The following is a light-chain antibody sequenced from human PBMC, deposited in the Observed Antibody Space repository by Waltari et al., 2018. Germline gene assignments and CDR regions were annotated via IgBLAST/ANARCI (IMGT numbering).Light chain of an antibody. CDR3: QQYDNWPPIT. CDR2: GAS. CDR1: QNVKNN. V-gene: IGKV3-15*01. J-gene: IGKJ5*01. Sequence: EIVMTQSPATMSVSRGERATPSCRTSQNVKNNLAWYQQKPGQAPRLLIYGASTRATGIPARFSGSGSGTEFTLTISSVQSEDFAVYFCQQYDNWPPITFGQGTRLEIK.